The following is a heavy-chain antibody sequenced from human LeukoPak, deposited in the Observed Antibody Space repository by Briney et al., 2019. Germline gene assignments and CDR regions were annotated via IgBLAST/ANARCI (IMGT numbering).Heavy chain of an antibody. Sequence: SETLSLTCAVYGGSFSGYYWSWIRQPPGKGLEWIGEINHSGSTSYNPSLKSRVTIPVDTSKNQFSLKLSSVTAADTAVYYCARAGSSWYYYYYYMDVWGKGTTVTVSS. V-gene: IGHV4-34*01. J-gene: IGHJ6*03. CDR1: GGSFSGYY. CDR3: ARAGSSWYYYYYYMDV. CDR2: INHSGST. D-gene: IGHD6-13*01.